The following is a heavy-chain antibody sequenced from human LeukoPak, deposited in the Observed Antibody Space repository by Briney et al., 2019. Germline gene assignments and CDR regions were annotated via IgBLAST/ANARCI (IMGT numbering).Heavy chain of an antibody. Sequence: GASVKVSCKASGYTFTSYGISWVRQAPGQGLEWMGWIITHNGNTNYAQKLQGRVTMTTDTSTSTAYMELRSLRSDDTAVYYCARSWLSYLTLQGDDYWGQGTLVTVSS. CDR1: GYTFTSYG. V-gene: IGHV1-18*01. D-gene: IGHD3-10*01. CDR3: ARSWLSYLTLQGDDY. CDR2: IITHNGNT. J-gene: IGHJ4*02.